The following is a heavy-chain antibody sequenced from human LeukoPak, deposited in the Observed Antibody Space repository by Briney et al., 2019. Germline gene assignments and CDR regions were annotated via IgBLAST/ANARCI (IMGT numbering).Heavy chain of an antibody. D-gene: IGHD5-12*01. V-gene: IGHV4-31*03. Sequence: SETLSLTCTVSGGSISSGGYYRSWIRQHPGKGLEWIGYIYYSGSTYYNPSLKSRVTISVDTSKNQFSLKLSSVTAADTAVYHCARVVGIVATIWFDYWGQGTLVTVSS. CDR3: ARVVGIVATIWFDY. J-gene: IGHJ4*02. CDR1: GGSISSGGYY. CDR2: IYYSGST.